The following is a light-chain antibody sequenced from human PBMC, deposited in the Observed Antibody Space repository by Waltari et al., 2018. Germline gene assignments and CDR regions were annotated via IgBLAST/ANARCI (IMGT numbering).Light chain of an antibody. J-gene: IGKJ3*01. CDR3: QQYYNTPFT. CDR1: QSVLYSSNNKNY. Sequence: DIVMTQSPDSLAVSLGERATINCKSSQSVLYSSNNKNYLTWYQKKPGHPPKLLIYWASPRESGVPDRFSGSGSGTDFTLTISSLQAEDVAVYYCQQYYNTPFTFGPGTKVDVK. CDR2: WAS. V-gene: IGKV4-1*01.